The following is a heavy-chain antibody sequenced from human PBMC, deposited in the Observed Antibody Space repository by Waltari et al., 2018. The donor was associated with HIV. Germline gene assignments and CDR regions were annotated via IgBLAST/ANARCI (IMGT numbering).Heavy chain of an antibody. CDR1: GGSISNGGYY. J-gene: IGHJ4*02. CDR2: IYYSGTI. V-gene: IGHV4-31*03. CDR3: ASRSGGSSRPFDY. Sequence: QLQLLESGPGLVEPSQNLSLTCTVSGGSISNGGYYWNWIRQHPGKGLEWIGYIYYSGTIYYNPSLNGRVTISIDTSKNQFSLRLTSMTAADTAVYYCASRSGGSSRPFDYWGQGTPVTVSS. D-gene: IGHD6-13*01.